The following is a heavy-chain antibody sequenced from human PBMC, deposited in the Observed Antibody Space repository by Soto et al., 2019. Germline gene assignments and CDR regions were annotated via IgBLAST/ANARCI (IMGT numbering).Heavy chain of an antibody. CDR3: ARDYDDSNGYSWFDP. D-gene: IGHD3-22*01. Sequence: ASVKVSCKASGYTFISYGMHWVRQAPGQGLEWMGWINAGNGYRKYSQNFQGRVIITRDTSARTVYMELSSLRYEDTAVYYCARDYDDSNGYSWFDPWGQGTLVTVYS. V-gene: IGHV1-3*01. CDR2: INAGNGYR. J-gene: IGHJ5*02. CDR1: GYTFISYG.